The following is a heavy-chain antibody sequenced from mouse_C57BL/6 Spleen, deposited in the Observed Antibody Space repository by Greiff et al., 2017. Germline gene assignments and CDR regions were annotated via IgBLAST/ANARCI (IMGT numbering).Heavy chain of an antibody. CDR2: IYPRSGNT. Sequence: QVQLQQSGAELARPGASVKLSCKASGYTFTSYGISWVKQRTGQGLEWIGEIYPRSGNTYYNEKFKGKATLTADKSSSTAYMELRSLTSEDSAVYYCAGEGSLYGNYEDDYWGQGTTVTVSS. CDR3: AGEGSLYGNYEDDY. CDR1: GYTFTSYG. D-gene: IGHD2-1*01. V-gene: IGHV1-81*01. J-gene: IGHJ2*01.